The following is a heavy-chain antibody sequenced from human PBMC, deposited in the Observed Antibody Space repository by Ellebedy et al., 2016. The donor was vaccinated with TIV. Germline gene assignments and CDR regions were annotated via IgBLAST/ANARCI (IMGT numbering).Heavy chain of an antibody. CDR3: ARWFGELLYVRWFDP. Sequence: SETLSLTSTVSGDSISRSSYYWGWIRQPPGKGLEWIGSIYYTGSTDYNPSLKSRVAISVDTSKNQFSLRLSSVTAADTAVYYCARWFGELLYVRWFDPWGQGTLVTVSS. CDR2: IYYTGST. J-gene: IGHJ5*02. V-gene: IGHV4-39*01. CDR1: GDSISRSSYY. D-gene: IGHD3-10*01.